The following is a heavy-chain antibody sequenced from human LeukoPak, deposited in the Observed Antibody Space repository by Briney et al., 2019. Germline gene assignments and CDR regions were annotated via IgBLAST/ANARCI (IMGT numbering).Heavy chain of an antibody. V-gene: IGHV4-39*07. D-gene: IGHD3-22*01. CDR2: IYYSGST. CDR1: GGSISSSSYY. J-gene: IGHJ5*02. Sequence: SETLSLTCTVSGGSISSSSYYWGWIRQPPGKGLEWIGSIYYSGSTYYNPSLKGRVTISVDTSKNQFSLKLSSVTAADTAVYYCARGESSGYYSVLLGWFDPWGQGTLVTVSS. CDR3: ARGESSGYYSVLLGWFDP.